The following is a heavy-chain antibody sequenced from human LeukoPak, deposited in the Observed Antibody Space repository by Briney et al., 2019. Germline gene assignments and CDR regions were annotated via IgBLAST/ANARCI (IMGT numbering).Heavy chain of an antibody. CDR3: ARAGTTGSVDY. CDR1: GFTFSSYA. CDR2: IKQDGSEK. Sequence: PGGSLRLSCAASGFTFSSYAMSWVRQAPGKGLEWVANIKQDGSEKYYVDSVKGRFTISRDNAKNSLYLQMNSLSADDTAVYYCARAGTTGSVDYWGQGPLVTASS. D-gene: IGHD1-14*01. V-gene: IGHV3-7*01. J-gene: IGHJ4*02.